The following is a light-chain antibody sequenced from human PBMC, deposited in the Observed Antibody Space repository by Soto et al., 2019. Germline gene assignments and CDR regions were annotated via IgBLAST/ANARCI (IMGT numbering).Light chain of an antibody. V-gene: IGLV2-8*01. CDR3: TSYVGDDIWL. CDR1: SSDVGAYKY. Sequence: QSALTQPPSSSGAPGQSVTISCTGTSSDVGAYKYVSWYQQYPGKAPKLRIYEVTKRPSGVPDRFSGSKSGNTASLTVSGLQAEDEADYYCTSYVGDDIWLFGGGTKLTVL. CDR2: EVT. J-gene: IGLJ3*02.